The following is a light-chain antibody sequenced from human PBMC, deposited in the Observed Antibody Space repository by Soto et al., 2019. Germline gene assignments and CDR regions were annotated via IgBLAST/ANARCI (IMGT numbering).Light chain of an antibody. Sequence: ESVLTQSPGTLSLSAGERATLSCRASQSVSSNYLAWYQQKPGQAPRLLLYAASSRAAGVPDRFSGSGSGTEFTLTISGLEPEDFALYYCQHDDNLPLFTFGQGTRLEI. J-gene: IGKJ2*01. CDR2: AAS. CDR1: QSVSSNY. CDR3: QHDDNLPLFT. V-gene: IGKV3-20*01.